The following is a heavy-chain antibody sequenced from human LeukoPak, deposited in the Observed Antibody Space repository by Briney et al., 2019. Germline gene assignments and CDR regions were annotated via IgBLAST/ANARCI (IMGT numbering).Heavy chain of an antibody. Sequence: GASLRLSCAASGFTFSNYAMSWVRQAPGKGLEWVSAILGSGGSTYYADSVKGRFTVPRDNSKSTLYLQMNSLRTEDTALYYCAKWGDYDVLTGYYVPDYWGQGTLVTVSS. CDR3: AKWGDYDVLTGYYVPDY. CDR2: ILGSGGST. J-gene: IGHJ4*02. CDR1: GFTFSNYA. D-gene: IGHD3-9*01. V-gene: IGHV3-23*01.